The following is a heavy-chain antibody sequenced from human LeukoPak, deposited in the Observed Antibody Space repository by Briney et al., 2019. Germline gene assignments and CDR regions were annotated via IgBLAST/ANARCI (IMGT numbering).Heavy chain of an antibody. V-gene: IGHV4-59*12. CDR1: GGSISSYY. CDR2: IYYSGST. CDR3: ARLYYDSSGPLDY. Sequence: PSETLSLTCTVSGGSISSYYWSWIRQPPGKGLEWIGYIYYSGSTNYNPSLKSRVTISLDTSKNQFSLKLSSVTAADTAVYYCARLYYDSSGPLDYWGQGTLVTVSS. J-gene: IGHJ4*02. D-gene: IGHD3-22*01.